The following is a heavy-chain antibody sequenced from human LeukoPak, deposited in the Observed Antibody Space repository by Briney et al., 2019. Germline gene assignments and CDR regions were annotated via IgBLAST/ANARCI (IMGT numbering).Heavy chain of an antibody. J-gene: IGHJ4*02. CDR3: GRGIRGTAMVKYYFDY. V-gene: IGHV1-46*01. CDR1: GYTFTSYY. CDR2: INPSGGST. D-gene: IGHD5-18*01. Sequence: GASVKVSCKASGYTFTSYYMHWVRQAPGQGLEWMGIINPSGGSTSYAQKFQGRVTMTRDTSTSTVYMELSSLRSEDTAVYYCGRGIRGTAMVKYYFDYWGQGTLVTVSS.